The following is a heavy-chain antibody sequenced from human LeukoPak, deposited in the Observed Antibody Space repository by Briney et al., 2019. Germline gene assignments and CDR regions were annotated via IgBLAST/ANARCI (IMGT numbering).Heavy chain of an antibody. V-gene: IGHV3-74*01. J-gene: IGHJ6*03. CDR1: GFTFSNYW. Sequence: QSGGSLRLSCAASGFTFSNYWMHWVRQAPGKGLVWVSRINSDGSSTSYADSVKGRFTISRDNAKNTLYLQMNSLRAEDTAVYYCARVSSGSYFGYYYYCMDVWGKGTTVTVSS. CDR3: ARVSSGSYFGYYYYCMDV. CDR2: INSDGSST. D-gene: IGHD1-26*01.